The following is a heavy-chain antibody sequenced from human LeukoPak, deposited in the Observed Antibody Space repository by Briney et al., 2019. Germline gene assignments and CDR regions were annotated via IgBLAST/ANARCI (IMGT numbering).Heavy chain of an antibody. Sequence: GGSLRLSCAASGFTFSTYAMSWVRQAPGKGLEWVSTISGSGGSTYYADSVKGRFTISRDNSKNTLYLQMNSLRAEDTAVYYCAKENRAPVIVVVITTEPFDYWGQGTLVTVSS. CDR2: ISGSGGST. J-gene: IGHJ4*02. D-gene: IGHD3-22*01. CDR1: GFTFSTYA. V-gene: IGHV3-23*01. CDR3: AKENRAPVIVVVITTEPFDY.